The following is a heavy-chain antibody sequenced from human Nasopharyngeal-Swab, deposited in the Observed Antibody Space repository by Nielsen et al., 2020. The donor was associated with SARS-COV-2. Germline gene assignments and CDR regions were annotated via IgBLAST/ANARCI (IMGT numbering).Heavy chain of an antibody. D-gene: IGHD5-24*01. CDR3: ARGETRRDGYKNLYYYYYGMDV. J-gene: IGHJ6*02. V-gene: IGHV3-30*04. CDR1: GFTFSSYA. Sequence: GESLKISCAASGFTFSSYAMHWVRQAPGKGLEWVAVISYDGSNKYYADSVKGRFTISRDNSKNTLYLQMNSLRAGDTAVYYCARGETRRDGYKNLYYYYYGMDVWGQGTTVTVSS. CDR2: ISYDGSNK.